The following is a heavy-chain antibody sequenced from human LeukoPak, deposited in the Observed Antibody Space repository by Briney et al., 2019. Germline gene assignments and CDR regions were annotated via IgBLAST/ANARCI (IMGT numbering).Heavy chain of an antibody. Sequence: GGSLRLSCAASGFTFSSYWMSWVCQAPGKGLEWVANVKQDGSEKYYVDSVKGRFTISRDNARNSLYLQMNSLRAEDTALYYCARRAYPYYYYMDVWGKGATVTVSS. CDR3: ARRAYPYYYYMDV. D-gene: IGHD3-16*01. CDR2: VKQDGSEK. CDR1: GFTFSSYW. J-gene: IGHJ6*03. V-gene: IGHV3-7*03.